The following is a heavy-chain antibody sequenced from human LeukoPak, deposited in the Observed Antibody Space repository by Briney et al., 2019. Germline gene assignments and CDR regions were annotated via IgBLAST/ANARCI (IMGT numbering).Heavy chain of an antibody. J-gene: IGHJ6*02. CDR3: AKAASSSWPSYYYGMDV. CDR2: ITGSGGNT. V-gene: IGHV3-23*01. Sequence: GGSLRLSCAASEFDFSSHAMTWVRQAPGKGLEWVSVITGSGGNTYYADSVKGRFTISKDNSKNTVYLQMSSLRVVDTAVYYCAKAASSSWPSYYYGMDVWGQGTTVTVSS. D-gene: IGHD6-13*01. CDR1: EFDFSSHA.